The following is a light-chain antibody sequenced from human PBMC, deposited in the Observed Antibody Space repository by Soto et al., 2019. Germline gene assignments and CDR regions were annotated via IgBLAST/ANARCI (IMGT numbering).Light chain of an antibody. CDR3: NSYTSSNTSQVV. V-gene: IGLV2-14*03. CDR1: SSDVGGYNY. J-gene: IGLJ1*01. Sequence: QSALTQPASVSGSPGQSITISCTGTSSDVGGYNYVSWYQHHPGKAPKLMIFDVSNRPSGVSIRFSGSKSGNTASLTISGLQPEAEADYYYNSYTSSNTSQVVFGTGTKLTVL. CDR2: DVS.